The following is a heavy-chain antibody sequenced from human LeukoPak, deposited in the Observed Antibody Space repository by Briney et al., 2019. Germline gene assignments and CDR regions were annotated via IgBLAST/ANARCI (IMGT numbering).Heavy chain of an antibody. CDR2: IYTSGRT. Sequence: SETLSLTCTVSGGSISSYYWSWIRQPAGQGLEWIGRIYTSGRTNYNPSLKSRVTMSVDTSNNQFSLKLSSVTAADTAVYYCVRGSLRSGYYPPNYGMDVWGQGTTVTVSS. V-gene: IGHV4-4*07. CDR1: GGSISSYY. CDR3: VRGSLRSGYYPPNYGMDV. J-gene: IGHJ6*02. D-gene: IGHD3-3*01.